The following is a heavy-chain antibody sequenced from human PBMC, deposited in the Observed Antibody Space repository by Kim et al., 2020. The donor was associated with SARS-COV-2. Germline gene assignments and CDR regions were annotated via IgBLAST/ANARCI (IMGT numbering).Heavy chain of an antibody. CDR1: GGTFSSYA. D-gene: IGHD4-17*01. V-gene: IGHV1-69*13. CDR2: IIPIFGTA. CDR3: ARGKETTSIQVNYYGMDV. J-gene: IGHJ6*02. Sequence: SVKVSCKASGGTFSSYAISWVRQAPGQGLEWMGGIIPIFGTANYAQKFQGRVTITADESTSTAYMELSSLRSEDTAVYYCARGKETTSIQVNYYGMDVWGQGTTVTVSS.